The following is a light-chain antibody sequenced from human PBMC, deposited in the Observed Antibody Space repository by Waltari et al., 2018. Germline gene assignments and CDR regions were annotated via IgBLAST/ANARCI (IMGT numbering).Light chain of an antibody. CDR1: QTINKY. Sequence: DIQITQSPSSLSASVVSIVTITSPPSQTINKYLNWYQQKPGKAPKLLIAAVSSLQSGVPSRFSGSGSGTDFTLTISSLQPEDFATYYCQQYDNLPLTFGQGTRLEIK. V-gene: IGKV1-39*01. J-gene: IGKJ5*01. CDR2: AVS. CDR3: QQYDNLPLT.